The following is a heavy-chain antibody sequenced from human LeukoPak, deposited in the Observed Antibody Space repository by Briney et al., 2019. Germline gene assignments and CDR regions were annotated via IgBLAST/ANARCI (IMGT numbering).Heavy chain of an antibody. J-gene: IGHJ3*02. V-gene: IGHV3-30*02. CDR1: GVTSRTYG. Sequence: PGGSLRLSCAASGVTSRTYGIHWVRQAPGKGLEWGAFIRYDGGSKYYADSVRGRFTISRDSSRNTVYLQMNSLRAEDTAVYYCVKERRDHFEAFDIWGLGTMVTVSS. CDR3: VKERRDHFEAFDI. CDR2: IRYDGGSK.